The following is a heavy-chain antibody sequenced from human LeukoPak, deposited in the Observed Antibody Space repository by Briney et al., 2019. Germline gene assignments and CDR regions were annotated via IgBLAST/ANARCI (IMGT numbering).Heavy chain of an antibody. CDR1: RFTFSSYG. J-gene: IGHJ4*02. V-gene: IGHV3-30*02. D-gene: IGHD3-16*01. CDR3: AKDRLGGPYFFHY. Sequence: GGSLRLSCAASRFTFSSYGMHWVRQAPGKGLEWVAYIQYDGSNAQYADSVKGRFTISRDNSKNTLYLQINSLRAEDTAVYFCAKDRLGGPYFFHYWGQGTLVTVSS. CDR2: IQYDGSNA.